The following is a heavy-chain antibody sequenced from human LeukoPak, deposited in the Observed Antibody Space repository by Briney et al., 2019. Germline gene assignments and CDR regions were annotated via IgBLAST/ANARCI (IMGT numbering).Heavy chain of an antibody. V-gene: IGHV3-20*04. Sequence: GGSLRLSCAASGFTFDDYGMSWVRQAPGKGLEWVSGINWNGGSTGYADSVKGRFTISRDNAKNSLYLQMNSLIAGDTAVYYCARDGRRREPCGGDCYWDYWGQGTLVTVSS. J-gene: IGHJ4*02. D-gene: IGHD2-21*02. CDR1: GFTFDDYG. CDR3: ARDGRRREPCGGDCYWDY. CDR2: INWNGGST.